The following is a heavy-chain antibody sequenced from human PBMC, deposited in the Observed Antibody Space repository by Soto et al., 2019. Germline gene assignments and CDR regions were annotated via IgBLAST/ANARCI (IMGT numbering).Heavy chain of an antibody. CDR2: IYYSGST. CDR3: ARRRGIAVPFDP. J-gene: IGHJ5*02. V-gene: IGHV4-39*01. Sequence: QLQLQESGPGLVKPSETLSLTCTVSGGSISSSSYYWGWIRQPPGKGLEWIGSIYYSGSTYYNPSLKSRVTISVDTSKNQFSLKLSSVTAADTAVYYCARRRGIAVPFDPWGQGTLVTVSS. CDR1: GGSISSSSYY. D-gene: IGHD6-19*01.